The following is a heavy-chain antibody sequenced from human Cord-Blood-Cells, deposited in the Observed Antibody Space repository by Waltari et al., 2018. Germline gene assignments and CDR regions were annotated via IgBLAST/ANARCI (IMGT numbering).Heavy chain of an antibody. D-gene: IGHD3-3*01. J-gene: IGHJ4*02. V-gene: IGHV1-69*06. CDR1: GGTFSSYA. CDR3: ARERVSPYYFDY. Sequence: QVQLVQSGAAVKKPGSSVKVSCQASGGTFSSYAISRVRQAPGQGLEWMGGIIPIFGTANYAQKFQGRVTITADKSTSTAYMELSSLRSEDTAVYYCARERVSPYYFDYWGQGTLVTVSS. CDR2: IIPIFGTA.